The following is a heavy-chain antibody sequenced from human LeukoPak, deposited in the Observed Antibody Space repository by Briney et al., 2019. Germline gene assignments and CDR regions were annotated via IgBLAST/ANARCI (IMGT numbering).Heavy chain of an antibody. V-gene: IGHV1-8*03. CDR2: MNPNSGNT. CDR3: ARGRGWTGARQNSYHYYYMDV. J-gene: IGHJ6*03. CDR1: GYTFTTYD. Sequence: GASVNVSCKASGYTFTTYDINWVRQATGQGLEWMGWMNPNSGNTAYAQRSQGRVTITRNTSISTAYMELSSLRSEDTAVYYCARGRGWTGARQNSYHYYYMDVWGKGTTVTVSS. D-gene: IGHD3/OR15-3a*01.